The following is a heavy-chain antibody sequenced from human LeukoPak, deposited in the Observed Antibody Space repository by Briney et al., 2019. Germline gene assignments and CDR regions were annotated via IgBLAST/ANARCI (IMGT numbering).Heavy chain of an antibody. D-gene: IGHD6-19*01. Sequence: GGSLRLSCAASGFTLRSYAMNWVRQAPGKGLEWVSVISGSGGSTNYAESVKGRFTISRDSSKSTLFLQMNSLRAEDTAVYYCAKGAGYSSGWYFDYWGQGTLVTVSS. CDR2: ISGSGGST. J-gene: IGHJ4*02. CDR3: AKGAGYSSGWYFDY. V-gene: IGHV3-23*01. CDR1: GFTLRSYA.